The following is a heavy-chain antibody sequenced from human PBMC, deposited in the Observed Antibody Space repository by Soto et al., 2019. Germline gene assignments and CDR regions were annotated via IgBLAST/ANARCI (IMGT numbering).Heavy chain of an antibody. CDR1: GFSLSTSGVG. V-gene: IGHV2-5*02. CDR2: IYWDDDK. Sequence: QITLKESGPTLVKPTQTLTLTCTFSGFSLSTSGVGVGWIRQPPGKALEWLALIYWDDDKRYSPSLKSRLTITKDTSKNQVVLTMTNMDPVDTATYYFAHSPLWFWEDGFDPWGQGTLVTVSS. CDR3: AHSPLWFWEDGFDP. J-gene: IGHJ5*02. D-gene: IGHD3-10*01.